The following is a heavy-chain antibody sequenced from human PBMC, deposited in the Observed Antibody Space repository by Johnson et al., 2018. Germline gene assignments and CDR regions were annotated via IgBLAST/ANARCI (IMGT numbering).Heavy chain of an antibody. D-gene: IGHD6-13*01. CDR3: AKDSFDSSGYGLGNWFDP. CDR2: ISWDGGST. Sequence: EVQLLESGGVVVQPGGSLRLSCAASGFTFDDYTMHWVRQAPGKGLEWVSLISWDGGSTYYADSVNGRFTISRYNSKNSLFLQMNSLRTEDTALYYCAKDSFDSSGYGLGNWFDPWGQGTLVTVSS. V-gene: IGHV3-43*01. CDR1: GFTFDDYT. J-gene: IGHJ5*02.